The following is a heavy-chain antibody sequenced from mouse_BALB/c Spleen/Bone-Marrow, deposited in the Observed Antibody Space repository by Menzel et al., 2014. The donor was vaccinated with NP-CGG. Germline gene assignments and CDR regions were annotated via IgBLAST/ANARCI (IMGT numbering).Heavy chain of an antibody. CDR3: TRGGNWEDFDY. D-gene: IGHD4-1*01. CDR2: ISSGSSTI. V-gene: IGHV5-17*02. J-gene: IGHJ2*01. CDR1: GFTFSGFG. Sequence: EVKLEESGGGLVQPGGSRELSCAASGFTFSGFGMHWVRQAPEKGLEWVAYISSGSSTIFYADTVKGRFTISRDNPKNTLFLQMTSLRSEDTAMYYCTRGGNWEDFDYWGQGTTLTVSS.